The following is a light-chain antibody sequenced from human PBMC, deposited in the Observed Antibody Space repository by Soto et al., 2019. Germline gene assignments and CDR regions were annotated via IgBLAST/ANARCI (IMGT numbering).Light chain of an antibody. CDR3: AGWDDSPGASDV. J-gene: IGLJ1*01. CDR1: SSNIGSKT. Sequence: QSVLTQPPSASGTPGQRVTISCSGSSSNIGSKTVNWYQKLPGTAPKLLIYSTNQRPSGVPDRFSGSKSGTSASLAISGLQSEDEADYYCAGWDDSPGASDVFGTGTKLTVL. CDR2: STN. V-gene: IGLV1-44*01.